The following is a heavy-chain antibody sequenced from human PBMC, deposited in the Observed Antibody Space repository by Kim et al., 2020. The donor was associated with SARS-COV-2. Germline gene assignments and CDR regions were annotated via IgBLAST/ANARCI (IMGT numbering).Heavy chain of an antibody. Sequence: SETLSLTCAVYGGSFSGYYWSWIRQPPGKGLEWIGEINHSGSTNYNPSLKSRVTISVDTSKNQFSLKLSSVTAADTAVYYCARERAPTSFGVVINYYGMDVWGQGTTVTVSS. V-gene: IGHV4-34*01. CDR2: INHSGST. CDR1: GGSFSGYY. CDR3: ARERAPTSFGVVINYYGMDV. J-gene: IGHJ6*02. D-gene: IGHD3-3*01.